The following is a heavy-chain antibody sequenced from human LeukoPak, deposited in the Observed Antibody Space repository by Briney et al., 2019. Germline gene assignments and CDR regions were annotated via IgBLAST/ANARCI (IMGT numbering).Heavy chain of an antibody. CDR2: IKQDGSKQ. D-gene: IGHD6-13*01. V-gene: IGHV3-7*02. J-gene: IGHJ4*02. Sequence: GGSLRLSCAASGFTFSNYWMTWVRQAPGKGLEWVANIKQDGSKQYCVDSMTGRFTISRDNAKNSLYLQMNSLRAEDTAVYYCARLSSGLGIAAAVDYWGRGTLVTVSS. CDR1: GFTFSNYW. CDR3: ARLSSGLGIAAAVDY.